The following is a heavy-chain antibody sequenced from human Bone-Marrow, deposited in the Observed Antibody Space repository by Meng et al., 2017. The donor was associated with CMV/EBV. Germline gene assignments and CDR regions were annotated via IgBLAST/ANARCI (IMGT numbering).Heavy chain of an antibody. D-gene: IGHD2-2*02. Sequence: SSVKVSCKASGGTFSSYTISWVRQAPGQGLEWMGRIIPILGIANYAQKFQGRVTITADKSTSTAYMELSSLRSEDTAVYYCARMDIVVVPAAIEYYYGMDVWGQGTTVTVSS. CDR3: ARMDIVVVPAAIEYYYGMDV. CDR1: GGTFSSYT. V-gene: IGHV1-69*02. CDR2: IIPILGIA. J-gene: IGHJ6*02.